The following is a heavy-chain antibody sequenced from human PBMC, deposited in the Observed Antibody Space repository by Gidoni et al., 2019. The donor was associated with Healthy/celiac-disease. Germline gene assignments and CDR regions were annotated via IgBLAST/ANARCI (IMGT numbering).Heavy chain of an antibody. CDR1: GGTFSSYA. J-gene: IGHJ6*02. D-gene: IGHD2-2*01. CDR3: ARENCCSTSCYPLFYGMDV. V-gene: IGHV1-69*06. CDR2: IIPIFGTA. Sequence: QVQLVQSGAEVEKPGSSVKVSCQAAGGTFSSYAISWVRQAPGQGLEWMGGIIPIFGTANYSQKFQVRVTITADKSTSTAYMELSSLGSEDTSVYYCARENCCSTSCYPLFYGMDVWGQGTTVTVSS.